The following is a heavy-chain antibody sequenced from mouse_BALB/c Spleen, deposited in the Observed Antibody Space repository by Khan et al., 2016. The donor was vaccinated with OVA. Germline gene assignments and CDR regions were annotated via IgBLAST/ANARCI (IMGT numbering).Heavy chain of an antibody. Sequence: EVQVVESGGDLVKPGGSLRLSCAASGFTFSTYGMSWVRQPPDKRLEWVATINSDGDYTYYPDTVKGRFTISRNNAENTLYLQMSSLQSEDIAIYYCASHLTGSFAYWGQGTLVTVSA. D-gene: IGHD4-1*01. CDR2: INSDGDYT. J-gene: IGHJ3*01. CDR1: GFTFSTYG. V-gene: IGHV5-6*01. CDR3: ASHLTGSFAY.